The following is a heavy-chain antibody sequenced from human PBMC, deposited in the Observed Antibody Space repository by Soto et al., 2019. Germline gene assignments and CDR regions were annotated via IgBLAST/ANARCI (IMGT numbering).Heavy chain of an antibody. CDR3: ARERYYYGSGDY. V-gene: IGHV3-7*01. Sequence: PASGFTFSSYWMSWVRQAPGKGLEWVANIKEDGREKNYVDSVKGQFTISRDNAKNSLYLQMNSLRAEDTAVYYCARERYYYGSGDYWGQGTLVTVS. CDR2: IKEDGREK. CDR1: GFTFSSYW. D-gene: IGHD3-10*01. J-gene: IGHJ4*02.